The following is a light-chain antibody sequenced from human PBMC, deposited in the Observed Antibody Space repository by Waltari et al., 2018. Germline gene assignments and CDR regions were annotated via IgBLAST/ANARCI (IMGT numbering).Light chain of an antibody. J-gene: IGKJ2*01. Sequence: DIVMTQSPDSLAVSLGERATINCKSSQSVLYSSTNKNYLAWYQQKPGLPPKLLIYWASTRESGVPDRFSGSGSGTDFTLTISSLQAEDVAVYYCQQYYSTPPTFGQGTKLEIK. V-gene: IGKV4-1*01. CDR2: WAS. CDR3: QQYYSTPPT. CDR1: QSVLYSSTNKNY.